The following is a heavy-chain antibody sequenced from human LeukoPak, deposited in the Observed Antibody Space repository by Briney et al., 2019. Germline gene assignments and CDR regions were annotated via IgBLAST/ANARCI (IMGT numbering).Heavy chain of an antibody. CDR3: ARGGTSGWDHYFDY. Sequence: SETLSLTCTVSGGSISSGSYYWSWIRQPAGKGLEWIGRIYTSGSTNYNPSLKSRVTISVDTSKNQFSLKLSSVTAADTAVYYCARGGTSGWDHYFDYWGQGTLVTVSS. CDR1: GGSISSGSYY. CDR2: IYTSGST. J-gene: IGHJ4*02. V-gene: IGHV4-61*02. D-gene: IGHD1-1*01.